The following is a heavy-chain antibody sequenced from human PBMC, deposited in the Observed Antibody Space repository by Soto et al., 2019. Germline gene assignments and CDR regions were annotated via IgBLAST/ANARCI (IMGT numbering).Heavy chain of an antibody. V-gene: IGHV1-69*13. Sequence: SVKVSCKASGGTFSNSAIIWVRQAPGQGLEWMGGILPIFGTPNYAQKFQGRLTISADEFSSTAYMELNILRSEDTAVYYCATPAEELDKAMLNGLAHWGQGSLVTVSS. D-gene: IGHD5-18*01. CDR1: GGTFSNSA. J-gene: IGHJ4*02. CDR3: ATPAEELDKAMLNGLAH. CDR2: ILPIFGTP.